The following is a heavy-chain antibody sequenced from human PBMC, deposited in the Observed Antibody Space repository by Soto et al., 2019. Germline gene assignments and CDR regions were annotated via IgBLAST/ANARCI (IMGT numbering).Heavy chain of an antibody. CDR1: GFIFSSYA. D-gene: IGHD6-19*01. V-gene: IGHV3-21*04. CDR2: ISHNNNYI. Sequence: GGSLILSCAASGFIFSSYAMSWVRQAPGKGLEWVSSISHNNNYIYYADSVKGRFTISRDISKNTVYLQMNGLRVEDTAVYYCAKDMGQWVETFDYWGYGTLVTVSS. J-gene: IGHJ4*01. CDR3: AKDMGQWVETFDY.